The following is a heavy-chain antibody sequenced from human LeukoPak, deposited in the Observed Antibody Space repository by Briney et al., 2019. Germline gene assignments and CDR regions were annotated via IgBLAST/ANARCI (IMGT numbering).Heavy chain of an antibody. CDR1: GFTFSSYW. CDR2: IKQDGSEK. V-gene: IGHV3-7*01. CDR3: ARMEKVADGLNWFDP. D-gene: IGHD2-15*01. Sequence: PGGSLRLSCAASGFTFSSYWMSWVRQAPGKGLEGVATIKQDGSEKYYVDSVKGRFTISRDNATNSLYLQMNSLRAEDTAVYYCARMEKVADGLNWFDPWGQGTLVTVSS. J-gene: IGHJ5*02.